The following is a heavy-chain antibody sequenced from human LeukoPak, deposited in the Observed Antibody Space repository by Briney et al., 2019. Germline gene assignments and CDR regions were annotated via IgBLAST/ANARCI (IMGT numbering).Heavy chain of an antibody. CDR3: VRAGYTYGTLYF. V-gene: IGHV3-21*01. CDR2: ISSSSSYI. D-gene: IGHD5-18*01. Sequence: PGGSLRLSCAASGFTFRSYSMNWVRQAPGKGLEWVSSISSSSSYIYYADSVKGRFTISRDNAKNSLYLQMNSLRAEDTAVYYCVRAGYTYGTLYFWGQGTLVTVSS. CDR1: GFTFRSYS. J-gene: IGHJ4*02.